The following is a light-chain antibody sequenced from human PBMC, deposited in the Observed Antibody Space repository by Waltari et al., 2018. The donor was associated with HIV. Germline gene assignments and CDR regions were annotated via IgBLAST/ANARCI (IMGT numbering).Light chain of an antibody. CDR3: YSAADKNVL. V-gene: IGLV3-27*01. J-gene: IGLJ2*01. CDR2: KDT. CDR1: HWQKKY. Sequence: SYELTSHPQCQCLRDRQPESPAQEMHWQKKYARWFQQKPGQAPILVIYKDTERPSGIPERFSGSSSGTTVTLTISGAQVEDEADYFCYSAADKNVLFGGGTKLTVL.